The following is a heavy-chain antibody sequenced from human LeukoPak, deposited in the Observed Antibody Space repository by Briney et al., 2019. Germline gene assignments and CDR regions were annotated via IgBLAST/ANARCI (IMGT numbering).Heavy chain of an antibody. V-gene: IGHV3-64*02. CDR1: GFTFSSYP. CDR2: ISGNGGAT. CDR3: VSRATVTTDRFWFDP. D-gene: IGHD4-11*01. Sequence: QPGGSLRLSCVVSGFTFSSYPMHWVRQAPGKGLESVSAISGNGGATYYADSVKGRFTISRDNSKNTLYLQMGSLRAEDTAVYYCVSRATVTTDRFWFDPWGQGTLVTVSS. J-gene: IGHJ5*02.